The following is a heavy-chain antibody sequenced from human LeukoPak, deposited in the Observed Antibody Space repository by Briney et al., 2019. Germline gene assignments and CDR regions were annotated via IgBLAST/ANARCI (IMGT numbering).Heavy chain of an antibody. J-gene: IGHJ6*02. V-gene: IGHV1-46*01. D-gene: IGHD5-24*01. CDR2: INPSGGRT. CDR1: GYTFTSYQ. CDR3: ASVEMATNEPNYYYGMDV. Sequence: GASVKVSCKASGYTFTSYQMHWVRQAPGQGLEWMGMINPSGGRTGYAQKFQGRVIMTRDSSTTTVYMELSSLRSEDTAVYYCASVEMATNEPNYYYGMDVWGQGTTVTVSS.